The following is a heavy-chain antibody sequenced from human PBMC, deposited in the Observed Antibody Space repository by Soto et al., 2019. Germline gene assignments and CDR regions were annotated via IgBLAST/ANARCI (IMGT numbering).Heavy chain of an antibody. CDR1: GFTFSSYG. V-gene: IGHV3-30*18. J-gene: IGHJ4*02. Sequence: QVQLVESGAGVVQPGRSLRLSCAASGFTFSSYGMHWVCQAPGKGLEWVAVISYDGSNKYYADSVKGRFTISRDNSKNTLYLQMNSLRAEDTAVYYCAKDSGFNIVATHIHYWGQGTLVTVSS. D-gene: IGHD5-12*01. CDR2: ISYDGSNK. CDR3: AKDSGFNIVATHIHY.